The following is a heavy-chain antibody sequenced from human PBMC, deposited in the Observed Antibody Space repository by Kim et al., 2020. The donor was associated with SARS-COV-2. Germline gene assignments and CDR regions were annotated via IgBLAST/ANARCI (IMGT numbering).Heavy chain of an antibody. J-gene: IGHJ4*02. Sequence: SETLSLTCNVSGASIVKGGYSWTWIRQHPGKGLEWLGHIFYGGTTHFNSSLQSRMTVSLDTSKNQFSLELRYVTAADTAIYFCARGSSWNGFDFWGQGTLVTVSS. CDR2: IFYGGTT. CDR1: GASIVKGGYS. CDR3: ARGSSWNGFDF. V-gene: IGHV4-31*03. D-gene: IGHD6-13*01.